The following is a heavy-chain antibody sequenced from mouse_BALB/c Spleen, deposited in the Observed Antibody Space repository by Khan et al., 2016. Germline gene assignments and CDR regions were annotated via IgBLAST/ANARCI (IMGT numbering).Heavy chain of an antibody. CDR1: GYTFTGYW. CDR2: IHPYSGNT. CDR3: ARGIVYWCFDY. J-gene: IGHJ2*01. Sequence: QVQLQQPGSVLVRPGTSVKLSCKTSGYTFTGYWMEWVKQRPGQGLEWIGEIHPYSGNTNYNEKFKGKATLTVDTSSSAAYVNLSSLTSEDSAVYSCARGIVYWCFDYWGQGTTLTVSS. V-gene: IGHV1S130*01. D-gene: IGHD1-1*01.